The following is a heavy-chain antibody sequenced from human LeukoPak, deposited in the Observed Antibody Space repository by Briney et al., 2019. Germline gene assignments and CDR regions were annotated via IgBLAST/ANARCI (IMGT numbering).Heavy chain of an antibody. D-gene: IGHD3-22*01. CDR3: ARGGAYYYDSSGYVPNDY. Sequence: ASVKVSCKASGYTFTSYAISWVRQAPGQGLEWMGWISAYNGNTNYAQKLQGRVTMTTDTSTSTAYMELRSLRSDDTAVYYCARGGAYYYDSSGYVPNDYWGQGTLVTVSS. CDR1: GYTFTSYA. J-gene: IGHJ4*02. V-gene: IGHV1-18*01. CDR2: ISAYNGNT.